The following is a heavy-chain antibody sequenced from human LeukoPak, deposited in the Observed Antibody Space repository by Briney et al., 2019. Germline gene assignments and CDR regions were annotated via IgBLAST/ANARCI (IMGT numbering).Heavy chain of an antibody. J-gene: IGHJ6*03. CDR2: IYTSGST. CDR3: AREPHLAVAQYYYYYYYMDV. D-gene: IGHD6-19*01. V-gene: IGHV4-4*07. CDR1: GGSISSYY. Sequence: KPSETLSLTCTVSGGSISSYYWSWIRQPAGKGLEWIGRIYTSGSTNYNPSLKSRVTMSVDTSKNQFSLKLSSVTAADTAVHYCAREPHLAVAQYYYYYYYMDVWGKGTTVTVSS.